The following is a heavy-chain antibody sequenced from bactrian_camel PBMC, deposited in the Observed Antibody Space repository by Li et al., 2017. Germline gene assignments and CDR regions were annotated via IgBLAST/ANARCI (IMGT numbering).Heavy chain of an antibody. CDR1: GYRGSSAA. D-gene: IGHD5*01. V-gene: IGHV3S35*01. J-gene: IGHJ4*01. CDR3: AINPDYGYRSDGAWAYTR. CDR2: FYQSGGGT. Sequence: VQLVESGGGSVQAGGSLTLACAVSGYRGSSAAVGWFRQRPGEAREGIATFYQSGGGTTYTDSVKGRFTISKDNVKNTVFLQMNNLKPEDTAMYVCAINPDYGYRSDGAWAYTRWGQGTQVTVS.